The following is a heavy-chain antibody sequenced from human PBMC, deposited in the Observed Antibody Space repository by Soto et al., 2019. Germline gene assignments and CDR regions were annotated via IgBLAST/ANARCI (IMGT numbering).Heavy chain of an antibody. CDR2: ISDDGSQK. CDR1: GFTFRTYG. CDR3: AKEAPGGWHFFDT. Sequence: GGSLRLSCAASGFTFRTYGMHWFRQAPGKGLEWVAFISDDGSQKYYGDSVKGRFTISRDNSKNTLSLRMISLRTEDTSVYYCAKEAPGGWHFFDTWGQGTLVTVSS. D-gene: IGHD6-19*01. V-gene: IGHV3-30*18. J-gene: IGHJ4*02.